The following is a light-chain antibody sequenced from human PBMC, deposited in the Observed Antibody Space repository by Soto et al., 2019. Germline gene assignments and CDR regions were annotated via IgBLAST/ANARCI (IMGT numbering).Light chain of an antibody. CDR3: CSYARSSTFYV. V-gene: IGLV2-23*01. Sequence: QSALTQPASVSGSPGQSITISCTGTSSDVGSYNLVSWYQQHPGKAPKLMIYEGSKRPSGVSNRFSGSKSGNTASLTISGLQAEDEADYYCCSYARSSTFYVFGTGTKFTVL. J-gene: IGLJ1*01. CDR1: SSDVGSYNL. CDR2: EGS.